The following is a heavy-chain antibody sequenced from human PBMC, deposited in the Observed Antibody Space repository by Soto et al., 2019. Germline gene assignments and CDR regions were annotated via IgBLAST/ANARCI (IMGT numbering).Heavy chain of an antibody. CDR1: GFTFSSYS. J-gene: IGHJ4*02. CDR3: ARDGGVVPAAVRL. V-gene: IGHV3-48*04. Sequence: EVQLVESGGGLVQPGGSLRLSCATSGFTFSSYSMNWVRQAPGKGLEWVSYISSSGSTIYYADSVKGRFTISRDNAKNSLYLQMNSLRAEDTAVYYCARDGGVVPAAVRLWGQGTLVTVSS. CDR2: ISSSGSTI. D-gene: IGHD2-2*01.